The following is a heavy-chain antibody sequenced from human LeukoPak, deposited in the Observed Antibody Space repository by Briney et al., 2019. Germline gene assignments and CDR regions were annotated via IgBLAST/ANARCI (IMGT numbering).Heavy chain of an antibody. CDR1: GFTVSNMY. J-gene: IGHJ4*02. D-gene: IGHD6-13*01. Sequence: GGSLRLSCAASGFTVSNMYMTWVRQAPGKGLEWVSLIYGDGRTSYADSVKGRCTISRDNSKNTLYLQMNSLRAEDTAVYYCAKDQSIDGSSWYVRYYFDYWGQGTLVTVSS. CDR2: IYGDGRT. V-gene: IGHV3-53*01. CDR3: AKDQSIDGSSWYVRYYFDY.